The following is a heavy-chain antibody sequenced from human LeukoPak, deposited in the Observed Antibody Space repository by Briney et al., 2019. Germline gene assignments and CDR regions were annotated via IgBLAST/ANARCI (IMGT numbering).Heavy chain of an antibody. CDR2: ISGSGSST. Sequence: QTGGSLRLSCAASGFTFSSYAMSWVRQAPGKGLEWVSAISGSGSSTYYADSVKGRFTISRDNSKNTLYLQMTTLRAEDTAMYYCARGYCTSTSCYLAYWGQGTLVTVSS. J-gene: IGHJ4*02. CDR1: GFTFSSYA. V-gene: IGHV3-23*01. D-gene: IGHD2-2*01. CDR3: ARGYCTSTSCYLAY.